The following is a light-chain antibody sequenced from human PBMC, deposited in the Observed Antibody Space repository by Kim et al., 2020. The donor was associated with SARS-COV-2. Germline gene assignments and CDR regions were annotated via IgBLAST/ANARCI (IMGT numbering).Light chain of an antibody. J-gene: IGKJ3*01. Sequence: GDRDTITCRASQTISTWLAWNQQKQGKPPNALISDASRLESGVPSRFSGSGYGTEFTLTIRSLQPDDFATYYCQEYNSDFTFGPGTTVASK. CDR2: DAS. CDR1: QTISTW. V-gene: IGKV1-5*01. CDR3: QEYNSDFT.